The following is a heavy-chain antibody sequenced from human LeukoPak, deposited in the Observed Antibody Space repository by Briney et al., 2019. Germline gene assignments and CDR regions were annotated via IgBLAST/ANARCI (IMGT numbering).Heavy chain of an antibody. J-gene: IGHJ4*02. CDR2: INHSGSA. D-gene: IGHD6-13*01. V-gene: IGHV4-34*01. Sequence: KPSETLSLTCGVHGGSFNDYSWTWIRQSPGKGLEWNGEINHSGSATYNPSLQSRFTMSVDASKNQFSLRLSSVTAADTAVYYCARLGLYTSSWHRYYYFDYWGQGTLVTVSS. CDR1: GGSFNDYS. CDR3: ARLGLYTSSWHRYYYFDY.